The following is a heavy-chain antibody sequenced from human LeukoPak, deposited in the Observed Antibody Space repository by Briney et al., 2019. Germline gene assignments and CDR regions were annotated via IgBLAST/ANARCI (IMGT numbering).Heavy chain of an antibody. Sequence: SETLSLTCAVSGYSLSSGYYWGWIRQPPGQGLEWIGSIYHSGSTYYNTSLKSRVTISVDTSKNQFSLKRSAVTAAHTAVYYCARRSGNYYDYWGQGTLVSVSS. J-gene: IGHJ4*02. V-gene: IGHV4-38-2*01. CDR3: ARRSGNYYDY. CDR1: GYSLSSGYY. D-gene: IGHD1-26*01. CDR2: IYHSGST.